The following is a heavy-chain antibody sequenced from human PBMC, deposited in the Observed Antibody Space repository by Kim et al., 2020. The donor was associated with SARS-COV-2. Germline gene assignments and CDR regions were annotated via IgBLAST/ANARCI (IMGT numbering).Heavy chain of an antibody. J-gene: IGHJ5*02. Sequence: RGSTYYNPSLKSRLTISLDTSKNQFSLKLTSMTAADTAVYYCVRQGAAVNTWGQGTLVTVSS. CDR2: RGST. D-gene: IGHD6-25*01. V-gene: IGHV4-39*07. CDR3: VRQGAAVNT.